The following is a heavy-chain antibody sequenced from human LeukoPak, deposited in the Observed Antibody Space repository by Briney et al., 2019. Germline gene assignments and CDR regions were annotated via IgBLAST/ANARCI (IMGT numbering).Heavy chain of an antibody. Sequence: PGGSLRLSCAASGFTFDDYAMHWVRQAPGKGLEWVSGISWNSGSIGYADSVKGRFTISRDNAKNSLYLQMNSLRAEDTAVYYCARALGYCSSTSCYGDMDVWGKGTTVTVSS. CDR2: ISWNSGSI. D-gene: IGHD2-2*01. CDR3: ARALGYCSSTSCYGDMDV. CDR1: GFTFDDYA. V-gene: IGHV3-9*01. J-gene: IGHJ6*03.